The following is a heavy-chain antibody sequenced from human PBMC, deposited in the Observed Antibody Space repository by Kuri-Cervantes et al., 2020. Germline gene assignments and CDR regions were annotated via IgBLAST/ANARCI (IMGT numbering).Heavy chain of an antibody. V-gene: IGHV4-39*01. Sequence: SETLSLTCAVSGGSISSGSYYWGWIRQPPGKGLEWIGSIYYSGSTYYNPSLKSRVTISVDTSKNQFSLKLSSVTASDTAVYYCASPPYYDSSGYPGAWGQGTLVTVSS. D-gene: IGHD3-22*01. CDR3: ASPPYYDSSGYPGA. CDR1: GGSISSGSYY. J-gene: IGHJ4*02. CDR2: IYYSGST.